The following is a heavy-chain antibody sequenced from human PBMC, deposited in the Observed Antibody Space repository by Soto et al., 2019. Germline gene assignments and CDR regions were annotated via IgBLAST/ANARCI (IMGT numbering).Heavy chain of an antibody. V-gene: IGHV3-30*18. D-gene: IGHD3-16*01. Sequence: VQLVESGGGVVQPGRSLRLSCAASGFTFSSYGMHWVRQAPGKGLEWVAVISYDGSNKYYADSVKGRFTISRDNSKNTLYLQMNSLRAEDTAVYYCAKDLGGATWGQGTLVTVSS. CDR2: ISYDGSNK. CDR3: AKDLGGAT. CDR1: GFTFSSYG. J-gene: IGHJ5*02.